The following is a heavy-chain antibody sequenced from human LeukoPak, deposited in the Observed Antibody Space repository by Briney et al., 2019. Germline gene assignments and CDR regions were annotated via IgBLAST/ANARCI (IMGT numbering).Heavy chain of an antibody. Sequence: SETLSLTCTVSGGSIRSSSYYWGWIRQPPGKGLEWIGSIYYSGSTYYNPSLKSRVTISVDTSKNQFSLKLSSVTAADTAVYYCARPHYSSGWYHFDYWGQGTLVTVSS. CDR2: IYYSGST. CDR1: GGSIRSSSYY. V-gene: IGHV4-39*01. CDR3: ARPHYSSGWYHFDY. D-gene: IGHD6-19*01. J-gene: IGHJ4*02.